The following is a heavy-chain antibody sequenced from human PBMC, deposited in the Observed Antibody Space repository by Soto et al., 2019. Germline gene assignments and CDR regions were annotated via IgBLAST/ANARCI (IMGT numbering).Heavy chain of an antibody. J-gene: IGHJ5*02. CDR1: GYTFTNYY. V-gene: IGHV1-46*03. CDR2: IKCSGGET. D-gene: IGHD2-21*02. CDR3: ARGGDVVLVTDPLDH. Sequence: QVQLVQSGAEVKKPGASVKVSCKTSGYTFTNYYMHWVRQAPGQGLEWMGIIKCSGGETTYAQRFLVRVTMTSDTSTSTVYMEGSSLTSEDTAVYYCARGGDVVLVTDPLDHWGQGTLVTVSS.